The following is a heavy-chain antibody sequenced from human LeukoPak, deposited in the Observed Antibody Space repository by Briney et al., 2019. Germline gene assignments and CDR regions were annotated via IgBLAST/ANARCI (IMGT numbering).Heavy chain of an antibody. CDR3: AKGISADGYNFERGADY. D-gene: IGHD5-24*01. CDR1: GFTSSTYV. CDR2: VGGDGHVT. Sequence: GGSLRLSCAASGFTSSTYVMSWVRRAPGKGLAWVSSVGGDGHVTYYADSVKGRFTISRDNSRHTLFLQMDGLRVGDTATYYCAKGISADGYNFERGADYWGQGSLVSVSS. J-gene: IGHJ4*02. V-gene: IGHV3-23*01.